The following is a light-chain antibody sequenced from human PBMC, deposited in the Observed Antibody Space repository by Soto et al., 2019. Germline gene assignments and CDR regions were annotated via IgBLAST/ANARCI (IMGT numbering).Light chain of an antibody. J-gene: IGKJ3*01. V-gene: IGKV3-15*01. CDR3: QLWNNWHLT. Sequence: EIVMTQSPATLSVSPGERATLSCRASQSVSSNLAWYQQKPGQAPRLLLYSASTRATGNPARFSGSGSGTEFNLTISSLQSEDFAVYYCQLWNNWHLTFGPRTKVDVK. CDR1: QSVSSN. CDR2: SAS.